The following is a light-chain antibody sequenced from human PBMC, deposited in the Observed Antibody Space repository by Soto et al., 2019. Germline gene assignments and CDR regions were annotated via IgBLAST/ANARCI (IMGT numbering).Light chain of an antibody. Sequence: QSALTQPASVSGSPGPSITISCAGTSADIGAFNYVSWYQHHPGKAPKLLIYDVSDRPSGVSTRFSASKSANTASLTISGLQADDEAEYYCSSCSTSSTLVFGGGTKLTVL. V-gene: IGLV2-14*03. CDR3: SSCSTSSTLV. CDR1: SADIGAFNY. CDR2: DVS. J-gene: IGLJ2*01.